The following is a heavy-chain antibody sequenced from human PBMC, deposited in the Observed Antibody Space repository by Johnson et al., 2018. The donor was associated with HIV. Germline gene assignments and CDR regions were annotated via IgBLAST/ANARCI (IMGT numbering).Heavy chain of an antibody. CDR3: AKPQWIQLWYDAFDI. CDR1: GFTFSTYV. J-gene: IGHJ3*02. Sequence: VQLLEYGGGLVQPGGSLRLSCAASGFTFSTYVMSWVRQAPGKGLEWVSSIIGNAGSTYYAVSVKGRFTISRDNSKNTLYLQMNSLRVEDTAVYYCAKPQWIQLWYDAFDIWGQGTMVTVSS. CDR2: IIGNAGST. V-gene: IGHV3-23*01. D-gene: IGHD5-18*01.